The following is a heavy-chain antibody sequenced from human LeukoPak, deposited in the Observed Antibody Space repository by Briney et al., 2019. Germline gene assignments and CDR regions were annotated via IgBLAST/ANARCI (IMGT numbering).Heavy chain of an antibody. J-gene: IGHJ4*02. CDR2: INQDGSEK. CDR3: ARDTAGNDY. D-gene: IGHD1-1*01. CDR1: GFTFSSYW. V-gene: IGHV3-7*01. Sequence: GGSLRLPCAASGFTFSSYWMSWVRQAPGKGLEWVAKINQDGSEKYYVDSVKGRFTISRDNAKISLYLQMSSLRAEDTAVYYCARDTAGNDYWGQGTLVTVSS.